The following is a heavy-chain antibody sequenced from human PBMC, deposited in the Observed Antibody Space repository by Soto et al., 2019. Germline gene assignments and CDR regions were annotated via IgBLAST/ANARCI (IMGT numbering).Heavy chain of an antibody. CDR2: LSSSSGHI. J-gene: IGHJ4*02. D-gene: IGHD1-26*01. CDR3: VRHWLATREFDY. CDR1: GFTFSSYS. V-gene: IGHV3-21*01. Sequence: GGSLRLSCAASGFTFSSYSMNWVRQAPGKGLEWVSSLSSSSGHIYYADSVKGRFTISRDNAKNSLYLRMNSLRAEDTAVYYCVRHWLATREFDYWGQGTLVTVSS.